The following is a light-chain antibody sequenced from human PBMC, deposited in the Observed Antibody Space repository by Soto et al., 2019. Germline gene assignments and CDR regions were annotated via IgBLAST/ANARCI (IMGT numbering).Light chain of an antibody. CDR2: WAS. Sequence: DIVMTQSPDSLAVSLGERATISCESSQSVLYMSNYKSYLSWYQQKPGQPPRLLIYWASIRESGVPDRFSGSGSGTYFTLTISSLQSEDFAVYYCQQYNNWPPITFGGGTKVDIK. CDR3: QQYNNWPPIT. J-gene: IGKJ4*01. V-gene: IGKV4-1*01. CDR1: QSVLYMSNYKSY.